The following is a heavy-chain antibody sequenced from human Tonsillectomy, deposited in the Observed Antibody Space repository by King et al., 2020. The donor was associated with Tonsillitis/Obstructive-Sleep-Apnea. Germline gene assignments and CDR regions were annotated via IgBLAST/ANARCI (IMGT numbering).Heavy chain of an antibody. V-gene: IGHV4-39*01. CDR3: ARHLYFYDTSGYSQFDP. J-gene: IGHJ5*02. Sequence: QLQESGPGLVKPSETLSLTCTVSGGSINSSSYYWGWVRQPPGKGLEWIGRIYYTGTTSYNPSLKSRGTIYVDTSKKQFSLKLSSVTAADTAVYYCARHLYFYDTSGYSQFDPWGQGTLVTVSS. D-gene: IGHD3-22*01. CDR1: GGSINSSSYY. CDR2: IYYTGTT.